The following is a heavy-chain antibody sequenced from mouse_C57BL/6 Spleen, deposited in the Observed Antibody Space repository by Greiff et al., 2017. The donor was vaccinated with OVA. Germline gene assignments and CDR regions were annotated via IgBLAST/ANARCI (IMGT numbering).Heavy chain of an antibody. CDR1: GYTFTSYW. V-gene: IGHV1-52*01. CDR3: ARATYGNYGYYAMDY. Sequence: QVQLQQPGAELVRPGSSVKLSCKASGYTFTSYWMHWVKQRPIQGLEWIGNIDPSDSETHYNQKFKDKATLTVDKSSSTAYMQLSSLTSEDSAVYYFARATYGNYGYYAMDYWGQGTSVTVSS. CDR2: IDPSDSET. D-gene: IGHD2-10*02. J-gene: IGHJ4*01.